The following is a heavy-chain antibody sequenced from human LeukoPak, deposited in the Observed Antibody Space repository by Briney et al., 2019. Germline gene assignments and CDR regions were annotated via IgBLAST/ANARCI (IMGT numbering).Heavy chain of an antibody. CDR1: GGSFSGYY. J-gene: IGHJ4*02. Sequence: PSETLSLTCAVYGGSFSGYYWNWIRQPPGKGLEWIGEINNSGSTNYNPSLKSRVTISVDTSKNQFSLKLSSVTAADTAVYYCARRQGTYYDFWSGYWSRTYYFDYWGQGTLVTVSS. CDR3: ARRQGTYYDFWSGYWSRTYYFDY. CDR2: INNSGST. D-gene: IGHD3-3*01. V-gene: IGHV4-34*01.